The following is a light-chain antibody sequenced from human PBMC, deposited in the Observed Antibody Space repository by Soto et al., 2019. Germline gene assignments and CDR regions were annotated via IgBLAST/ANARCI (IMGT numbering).Light chain of an antibody. V-gene: IGKV3-11*01. CDR3: QQRSNWPPL. J-gene: IGKJ4*01. CDR1: QSVSSY. CDR2: DAS. Sequence: EIVLTQSPATLSLSPGERATLSCRASQSVSSYLAWYQQKPGQAPRLLIYDASNRATGIPARFSGSGSGTDFTLTINSLEPEDFAVYYCQQRSNWPPLFGGGTKVEIK.